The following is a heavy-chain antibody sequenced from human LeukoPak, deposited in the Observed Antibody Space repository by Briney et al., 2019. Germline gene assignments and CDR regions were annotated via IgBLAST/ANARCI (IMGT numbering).Heavy chain of an antibody. CDR2: ISYDGSNK. CDR3: ARGQYDYVWGSLPAPYMDV. D-gene: IGHD3-16*01. J-gene: IGHJ6*03. Sequence: GRSLRLSCAASGFTFSSYGMHWVRQAPGKGLEWVAVISYDGSNKYYADSVKGRFTISRDNSKNTLYLQMNSLRAEDTAVYYCARGQYDYVWGSLPAPYMDVWGKGTTVTVSS. CDR1: GFTFSSYG. V-gene: IGHV3-30*03.